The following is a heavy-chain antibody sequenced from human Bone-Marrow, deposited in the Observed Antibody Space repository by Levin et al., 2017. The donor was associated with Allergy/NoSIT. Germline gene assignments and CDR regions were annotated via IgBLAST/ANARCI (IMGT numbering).Heavy chain of an antibody. V-gene: IGHV3-11*01. D-gene: IGHD3-16*01. CDR3: AREKRLGY. Sequence: SCAASGFIFSDYYMSWIRQAPGKGLEWVAYMSSSGDAIYYADSVKGRFTITRDNAKKSLYLQMDSLRAEDTAVYYCAREKRLGYWGQGTLVTVSS. J-gene: IGHJ4*02. CDR2: MSSSGDAI. CDR1: GFIFSDYY.